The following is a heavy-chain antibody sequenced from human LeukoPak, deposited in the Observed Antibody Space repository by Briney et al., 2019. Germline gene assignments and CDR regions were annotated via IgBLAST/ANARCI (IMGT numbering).Heavy chain of an antibody. CDR2: IYHSGST. J-gene: IGHJ2*01. V-gene: IGHV4-4*02. CDR1: GGSLSSSNW. Sequence: PSGTLSLTCAVSGGSLSSSNWWSWVRQPPGKGLEWIGEIYHSGSTNYNPSLKSRVTISVDKSKNQFSLKLSSVTAADTAVYYCARDGVDTAMASYWYFDLWGRGTLVTVSS. D-gene: IGHD5-18*01. CDR3: ARDGVDTAMASYWYFDL.